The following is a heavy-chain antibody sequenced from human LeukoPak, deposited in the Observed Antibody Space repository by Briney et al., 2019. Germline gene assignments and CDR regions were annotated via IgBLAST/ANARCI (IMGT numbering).Heavy chain of an antibody. J-gene: IGHJ4*02. CDR2: IKQDGSER. V-gene: IGHV3-7*01. CDR1: GFTFSSFY. D-gene: IGHD3-16*01. CDR3: VREVMDY. Sequence: GGSLRLSCAASGFTFSSFYMNWVRQAPGTGLEWVANIKQDGSERYYVDSVKGRFTISRDNAKNSLYLEMNSLRAEDTAIYYCVREVMDYWGQGTLVTVSS.